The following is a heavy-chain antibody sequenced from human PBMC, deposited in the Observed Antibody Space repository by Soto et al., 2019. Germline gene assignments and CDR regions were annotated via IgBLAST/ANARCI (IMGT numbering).Heavy chain of an antibody. CDR2: IYYSGST. CDR3: ARLVYYYDSSGYYWAYFQH. V-gene: IGHV4-39*01. CDR1: GGSISSSSYY. D-gene: IGHD3-22*01. Sequence: PSETLSLTCTVSGGSISSSSYYWGWIRQPPGKGLEWIGSIYYSGSTYYNPSLKSRVTISVDTSKNLFSLKLSSVTAADTAVYYCARLVYYYDSSGYYWAYFQHWGQGTLVTVS. J-gene: IGHJ1*01.